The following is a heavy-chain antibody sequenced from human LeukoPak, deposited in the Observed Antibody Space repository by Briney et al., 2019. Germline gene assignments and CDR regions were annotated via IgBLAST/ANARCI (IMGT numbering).Heavy chain of an antibody. D-gene: IGHD3-10*01. V-gene: IGHV3-7*01. J-gene: IGHJ1*01. CDR2: IRPDGSGK. CDR1: GFTFSTHW. CDR3: ARVSGPGMNEYYHL. Sequence: GGSLRLSCAASGFTFSTHWMTWVRQAPGKGLEWVAGIRPDGSGKYYVDSVKGRFTISRDNAKNSLYLQMNSLRAEDTAVYYCARVSGPGMNEYYHLWGQGTLVTVSS.